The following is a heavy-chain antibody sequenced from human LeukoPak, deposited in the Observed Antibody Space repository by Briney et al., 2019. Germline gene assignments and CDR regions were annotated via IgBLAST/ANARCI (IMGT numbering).Heavy chain of an antibody. J-gene: IGHJ4*02. V-gene: IGHV3-33*01. CDR1: GFTFSRYA. CDR3: ARDWYYDNRGYLPY. D-gene: IGHD3-22*01. CDR2: IWYDGSDQ. Sequence: GMSLRLSCAASGFTFSRYAMHWVRQAPGKGLEWGAVIWYDGSDQYYVDSVKGRFTISRDNSKKMVYLQMNSLRAEDTAVYYCARDWYYDNRGYLPYWGKGTLVIVSS.